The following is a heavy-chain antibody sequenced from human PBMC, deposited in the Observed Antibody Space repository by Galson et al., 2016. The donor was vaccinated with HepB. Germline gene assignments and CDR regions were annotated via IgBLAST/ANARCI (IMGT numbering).Heavy chain of an antibody. CDR1: GFTFSDYW. D-gene: IGHD2-8*02. CDR2: IKHDGSQK. V-gene: IGHV3-7*02. Sequence: SLRLSCAVSGFTFSDYWMSWVRQAPGKGLEGVANIKHDGSQKTYVDSVKGRFTISRDNAKNSLFLQLNSLRPEDTAVYFCVRNSAAGGHWGQGTLVTVAS. J-gene: IGHJ4*02. CDR3: VRNSAAGGH.